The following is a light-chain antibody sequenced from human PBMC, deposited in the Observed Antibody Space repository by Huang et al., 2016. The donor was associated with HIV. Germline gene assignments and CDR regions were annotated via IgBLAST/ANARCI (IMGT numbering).Light chain of an antibody. Sequence: EIVLTQSPDTLSLSPGESGALSCRASHNVTNDYLAWYQHRSGQAPRLLIYHSSGRATGTPARFSGSGSGTDFSLTIDTLEPEDFALYYCQQYSSSPWTFGPGTKLEI. V-gene: IGKV3-20*01. CDR3: QQYSSSPWT. CDR1: HNVTNDY. J-gene: IGKJ3*01. CDR2: HSS.